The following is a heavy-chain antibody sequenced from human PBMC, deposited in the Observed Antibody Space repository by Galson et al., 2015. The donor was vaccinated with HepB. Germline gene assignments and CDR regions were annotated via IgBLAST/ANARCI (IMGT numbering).Heavy chain of an antibody. CDR2: ISAYNGNT. CDR3: ARDLELGRVVPAATPYYYGMDV. CDR1: GYTFTRYG. J-gene: IGHJ6*02. V-gene: IGHV1-18*04. D-gene: IGHD2-2*01. Sequence: SVKVSCKASGYTFTRYGISWVRQAPGQGLEWMGWISAYNGNTNYAQKLQGRVTMTTDTSTSTAYMELRSLRSDDTAVYYCARDLELGRVVPAATPYYYGMDVWGQGTTVTVSS.